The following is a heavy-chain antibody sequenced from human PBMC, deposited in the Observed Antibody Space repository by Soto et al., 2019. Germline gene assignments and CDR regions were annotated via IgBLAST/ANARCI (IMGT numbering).Heavy chain of an antibody. Sequence: ESGGGVVQPGRSLRLSCAASGFTFSSYGMHWVRQARGKGLEWVAVISYDGSHKYYADSVKGRFTISRDNSKNTLYLQMNSLRAEDTAVYYCAKDQMGITIFGVVNPGAFDIWGQGTMVTVSS. CDR2: ISYDGSHK. J-gene: IGHJ3*02. D-gene: IGHD3-3*01. CDR1: GFTFSSYG. V-gene: IGHV3-30*18. CDR3: AKDQMGITIFGVVNPGAFDI.